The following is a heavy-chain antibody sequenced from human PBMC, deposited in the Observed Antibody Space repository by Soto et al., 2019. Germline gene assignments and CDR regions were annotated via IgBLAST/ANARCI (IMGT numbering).Heavy chain of an antibody. J-gene: IGHJ3*02. CDR3: ARTFIAAADDAFDI. CDR1: GYTFTGYY. V-gene: IGHV1-2*04. CDR2: INPNSGGT. D-gene: IGHD6-13*01. Sequence: ASVKVSCKASGYTFTGYYMHWVRQAPGQGLEWMGWINPNSGGTNYAQKFQGWVTMTRDTSISTAYMELSRLRSDDTAVYYCARTFIAAADDAFDIWGQGTMVTVSS.